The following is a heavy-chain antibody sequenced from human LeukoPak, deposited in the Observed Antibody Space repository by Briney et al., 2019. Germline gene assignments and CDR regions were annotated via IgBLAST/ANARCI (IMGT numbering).Heavy chain of an antibody. J-gene: IGHJ5*02. D-gene: IGHD6-19*01. CDR1: GFTFNGYD. CDR2: ISYDGGNE. Sequence: PGRSLRLSCKGSGFTFNGYDMHWVRQAPGKGLEWVTFISYDGGNEYYIDSVKGRFTVSRDNSKNTLYLQMNSLRGEDTAVYYCAKGAHRSGWPAGWLDPWGPGTLVIVSS. CDR3: AKGAHRSGWPAGWLDP. V-gene: IGHV3-30*18.